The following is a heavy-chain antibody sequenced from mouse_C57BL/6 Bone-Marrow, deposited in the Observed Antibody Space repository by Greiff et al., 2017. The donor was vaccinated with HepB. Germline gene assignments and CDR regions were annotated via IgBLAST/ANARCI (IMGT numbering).Heavy chain of an antibody. CDR1: GFTFSSYG. J-gene: IGHJ3*01. CDR3: ATWFAY. CDR2: ISSGGSYT. V-gene: IGHV5-6*01. Sequence: EVQLVESGGDLVKPGGSLKLSCAASGFTFSSYGMSWVRQTPDKRLEWVATISSGGSYTYYPDSVKGRFTISRDNAKNTLYLQMSSLKSEDTAMYYCATWFAYWGQGTLVTVSA.